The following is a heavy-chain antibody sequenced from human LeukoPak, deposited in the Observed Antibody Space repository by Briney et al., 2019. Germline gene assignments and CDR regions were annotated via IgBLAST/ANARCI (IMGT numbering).Heavy chain of an antibody. D-gene: IGHD4-17*01. V-gene: IGHV3-74*01. CDR2: VNTDGSSA. Sequence: GGSLRLSCAASGFTFSTYWMHWVRQTPGKGLVWVSRVNTDGSSAFYADSVKGRFTISRDNAKNTLYLQVTSLRAEDTAVYYCARAPRRAGDYYFDYWGQGTLLTVSS. CDR1: GFTFSTYW. J-gene: IGHJ4*02. CDR3: ARAPRRAGDYYFDY.